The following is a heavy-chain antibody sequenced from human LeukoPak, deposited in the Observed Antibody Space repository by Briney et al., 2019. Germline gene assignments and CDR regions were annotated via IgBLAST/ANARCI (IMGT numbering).Heavy chain of an antibody. CDR3: ARGSFHYYPSF. D-gene: IGHD3-10*01. CDR2: ISSSGSTT. Sequence: GGSLRLSCVASGFTFSRYSMLWVRQAPGKGLQWLSYISSSGSTTYYAVSVKGRFTISRDNAKNSLFLQMSSLRVDDTAVYYCARGSFHYYPSFWGQGTLVTVAS. V-gene: IGHV3-48*01. CDR1: GFTFSRYS. J-gene: IGHJ4*02.